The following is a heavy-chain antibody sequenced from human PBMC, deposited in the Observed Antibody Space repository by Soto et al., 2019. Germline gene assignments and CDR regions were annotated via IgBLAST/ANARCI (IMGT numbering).Heavy chain of an antibody. D-gene: IGHD6-19*01. CDR1: GFTFSAYG. Sequence: QVQLVESGGGVVQPGRSLRLSCAASGFTFSAYGMRWARQAPGKGLEWVAGISSDGNNKYYADSVKGRFTISRDNSKNTLYLQMNSLRTEDTAVYYCAGGWLFFDYCGQGTLVTVSS. V-gene: IGHV3-30*03. CDR2: ISSDGNNK. J-gene: IGHJ4*02. CDR3: AGGWLFFDY.